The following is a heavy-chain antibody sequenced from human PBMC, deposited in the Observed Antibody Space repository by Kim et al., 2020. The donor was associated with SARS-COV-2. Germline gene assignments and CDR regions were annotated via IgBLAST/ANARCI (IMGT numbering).Heavy chain of an antibody. CDR3: ARRITVAGKGGFDY. J-gene: IGHJ4*02. CDR1: GYTFTSYY. Sequence: ASVKVSCKASGYTFTSYYIHWVRQAPGQGLEWMGIINPSIDSTNYAQKFQGRVTMTRDTSTSTVYMELSSLRSEDTAVYYCARRITVAGKGGFDYWGQGTLVTVSS. V-gene: IGHV1-46*01. D-gene: IGHD6-19*01. CDR2: INPSIDST.